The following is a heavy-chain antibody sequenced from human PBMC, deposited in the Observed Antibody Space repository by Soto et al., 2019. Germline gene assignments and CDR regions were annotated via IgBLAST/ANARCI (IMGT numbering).Heavy chain of an antibody. J-gene: IGHJ3*02. CDR3: AREGYYYDSSGYSFDAFDI. D-gene: IGHD3-22*01. V-gene: IGHV1-18*01. Sequence: ASVKVSSKASGYTFTSYGISWVRQAPGQGLEWMGWISASNGNTNYAQKLQGRVTMTTDTSTSTACMELRSLRSDDTAVYYCAREGYYYDSSGYSFDAFDIWGQGTMVTVSS. CDR1: GYTFTSYG. CDR2: ISASNGNT.